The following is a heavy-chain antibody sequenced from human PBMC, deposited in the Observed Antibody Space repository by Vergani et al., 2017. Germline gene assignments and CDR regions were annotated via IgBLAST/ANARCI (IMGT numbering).Heavy chain of an antibody. CDR3: ATCGLTGKYWYFDL. CDR1: GFTFSSYE. Sequence: EVQLVESGGGLVQPGGSLRLSCAASGFTFSSYEMNWVRQAPGKGLEWVSYISSSGSNIYYADSVKGRFTISRDNAKNSLYLQMNSLRAEDTAVYYGATCGLTGKYWYFDLWGRGTLVTVSS. V-gene: IGHV3-48*03. D-gene: IGHD7-27*01. CDR2: ISSSGSNI. J-gene: IGHJ2*01.